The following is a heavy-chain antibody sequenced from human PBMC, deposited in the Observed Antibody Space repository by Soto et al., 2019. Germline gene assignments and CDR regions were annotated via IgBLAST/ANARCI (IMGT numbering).Heavy chain of an antibody. J-gene: IGHJ6*02. CDR1: GGSISSGDYY. D-gene: IGHD3-3*01. V-gene: IGHV4-30-4*01. CDR2: IYYSGST. Sequence: SETLSLTCTVSGGSISSGDYYWSWIRQPPGKGLEWIGYIYYSGSTYYNPSLKSRVTISVDTSKNQFSLKLSSVTAADTAVYYCARDNILGILYGGMDVWGQGTTVTASS. CDR3: ARDNILGILYGGMDV.